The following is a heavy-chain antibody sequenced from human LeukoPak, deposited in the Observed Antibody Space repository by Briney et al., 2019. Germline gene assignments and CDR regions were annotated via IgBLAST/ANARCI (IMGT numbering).Heavy chain of an antibody. J-gene: IGHJ5*02. CDR1: GYTFPSYD. V-gene: IGHV1-18*01. CDR3: ALVLAARRWFDP. CDR2: ISAYNGNT. Sequence: ASAKVSCKASGYTFPSYDISWVRQAPGQGLEWMGWISAYNGNTNYAQKLQGRVTMTTDTYTNTAYMELRSLRSDDTAVYYCALVLAARRWFDPWGQGTLVTVSS. D-gene: IGHD6-6*01.